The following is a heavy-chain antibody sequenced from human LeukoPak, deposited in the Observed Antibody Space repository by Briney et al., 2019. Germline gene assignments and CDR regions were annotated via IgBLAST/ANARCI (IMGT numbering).Heavy chain of an antibody. Sequence: GSLRLSCAASGFTFSSYSMNWVRQAPGKGLEWVSYISSSSSTIYYADSVKGRFTISRDNAKNSLYLQMNSLRAEDTAVYYCARDTGYSSGWYGYFDYWGQGTLVTVSS. CDR3: ARDTGYSSGWYGYFDY. V-gene: IGHV3-48*01. CDR2: ISSSSSTI. J-gene: IGHJ4*02. D-gene: IGHD6-19*01. CDR1: GFTFSSYS.